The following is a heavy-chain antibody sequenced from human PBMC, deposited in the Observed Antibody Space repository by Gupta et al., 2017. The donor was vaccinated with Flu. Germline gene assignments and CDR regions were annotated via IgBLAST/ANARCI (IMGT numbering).Heavy chain of an antibody. Sequence: QITLKESGPAVVKPTQTLTLMCTFSGFSFKTNREAVGWFRQPPGKGLEWLALLCWDGQKRYSPSLMSRLDIMKGPFKDDVVLILTNMDPTDTAKYFCAPRRGSGFHLYCFDAWGQGNLVTVSS. D-gene: IGHD3-22*01. V-gene: IGHV2-5*02. CDR1: GFSFKTNREA. J-gene: IGHJ4*02. CDR2: LCWDGQK. CDR3: APRRGSGFHLYCFDA.